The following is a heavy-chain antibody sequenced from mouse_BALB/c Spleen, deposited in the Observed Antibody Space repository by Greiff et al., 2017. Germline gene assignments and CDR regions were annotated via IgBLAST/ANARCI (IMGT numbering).Heavy chain of an antibody. D-gene: IGHD2-4*01. CDR3: ARSTMIDY. J-gene: IGHJ2*01. Sequence: EVKVEESGGGLVQPGGSRKLSCAASGFTFSSFGMHWVRQAPEKGLEWVAYISSGSSTIYYADTVKGRFTISRDNPKNTLFLQMTSLRSEDTAMYYCARSTMIDYWGQGTTLTVSS. CDR2: ISSGSSTI. V-gene: IGHV5-17*02. CDR1: GFTFSSFG.